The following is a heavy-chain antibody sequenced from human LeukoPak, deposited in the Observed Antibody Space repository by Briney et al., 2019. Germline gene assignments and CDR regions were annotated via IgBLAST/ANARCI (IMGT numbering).Heavy chain of an antibody. CDR1: GYTFTGYY. CDR3: ARERSILWFGEGIGFDY. D-gene: IGHD3-10*01. CDR2: INPNSGGT. V-gene: IGHV1-2*02. Sequence: VASVKVSCKASGYTFTGYYMHWVRQAPGQGLEWMGWINPNSGGTNYAQKFQGRVTMTRDTSISTAYMELSRLRSDDTAVYYCARERSILWFGEGIGFDYWGQGTLVTVSS. J-gene: IGHJ4*02.